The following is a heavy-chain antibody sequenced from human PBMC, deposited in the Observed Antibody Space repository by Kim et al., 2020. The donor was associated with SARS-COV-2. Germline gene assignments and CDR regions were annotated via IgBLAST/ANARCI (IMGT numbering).Heavy chain of an antibody. CDR3: ARRGWYSDI. CDR2: ISNSGST. CDR1: GASISTYH. J-gene: IGHJ2*01. Sequence: SETLSLTCTVSGASISTYHWSWIRQPPGKGLEWIGYISNSGSTHYNPSLRSRVNISVDTSKNQFSLMLTSVTAADAAVYYCARRGWYSDIWGRGTLVTVSS. V-gene: IGHV4-59*08. D-gene: IGHD2-15*01.